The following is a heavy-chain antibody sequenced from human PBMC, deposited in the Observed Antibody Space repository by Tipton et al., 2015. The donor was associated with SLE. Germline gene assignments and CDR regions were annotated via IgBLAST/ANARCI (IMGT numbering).Heavy chain of an antibody. CDR3: ARGGSYYYFDY. CDR1: GGSFSGYY. V-gene: IGHV4-31*11. D-gene: IGHD1-26*01. J-gene: IGHJ4*02. CDR2: IYYSGST. Sequence: LRLSCAVYGGSFSGYYWSWIRQHPGKGLEWIGYIYYSGSTYYNPSLKSRVTISVDTSKNQFSLKLSSVTAADTAVYYCARGGSYYYFDYWGQGTLVTVSS.